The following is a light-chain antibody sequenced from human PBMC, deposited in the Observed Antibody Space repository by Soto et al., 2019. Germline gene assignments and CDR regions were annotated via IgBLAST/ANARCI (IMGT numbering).Light chain of an antibody. CDR1: QNLSRN. V-gene: IGKV3-15*01. J-gene: IGKJ2*01. Sequence: EMVMTHSPATLSVSPGERATLSCRASQNLSRNLAWYQQQPGQAPRLLIFYASTRATGIPARFSGSGSGTDFTLTISSLQSEDFAVYYCQQYDNWPHTFGQGTKLEIK. CDR3: QQYDNWPHT. CDR2: YAS.